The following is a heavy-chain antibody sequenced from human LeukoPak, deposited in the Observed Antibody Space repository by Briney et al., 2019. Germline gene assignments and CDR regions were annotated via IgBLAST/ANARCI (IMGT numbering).Heavy chain of an antibody. CDR2: INPSGGST. CDR1: GYTFTSYY. J-gene: IGHJ6*02. CDR3: ARKGFRGGRDGYYGMDV. Sequence: ASVKVSCKASGYTFTSYYMHWVRQAPGQGLEWMGIINPSGGSTSYAQKFQGRVTMNRDTSTSTVYMELSSLRSEDTAVYYCARKGFRGGRDGYYGMDVWGQGTTVTVSS. V-gene: IGHV1-46*01. D-gene: IGHD1-26*01.